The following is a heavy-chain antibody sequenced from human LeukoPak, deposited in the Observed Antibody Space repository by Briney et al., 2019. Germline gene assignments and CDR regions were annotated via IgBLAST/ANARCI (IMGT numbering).Heavy chain of an antibody. D-gene: IGHD6-19*01. Sequence: PSETLSLTCAVYGGSFSGYYWSWIRQPPGKGLEWIGEINHSGSTNYNPSLKSRVTISVDTSKNQFSLKLSSVTAADTAVYYCAIRKYSSGWYYFDYWGQGTLVTVSS. CDR1: GGSFSGYY. V-gene: IGHV4-34*01. J-gene: IGHJ4*02. CDR3: AIRKYSSGWYYFDY. CDR2: INHSGST.